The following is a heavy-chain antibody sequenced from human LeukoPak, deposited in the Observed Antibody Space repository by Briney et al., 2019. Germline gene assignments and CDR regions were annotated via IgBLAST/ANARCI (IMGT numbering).Heavy chain of an antibody. J-gene: IGHJ6*03. Sequence: GASVKVSCKASGYTFTSYGISWVRQAPGQRLEWMGWINPNSGGTNYAQKFQGRVTMTTDTSISTAYMELSRLRSDDTAVYCCAREVEAAVVTAIDYYYYYMDVWGKGTTVTISS. CDR1: GYTFTSYG. D-gene: IGHD2-21*02. V-gene: IGHV1-2*02. CDR3: AREVEAAVVTAIDYYYYYMDV. CDR2: INPNSGGT.